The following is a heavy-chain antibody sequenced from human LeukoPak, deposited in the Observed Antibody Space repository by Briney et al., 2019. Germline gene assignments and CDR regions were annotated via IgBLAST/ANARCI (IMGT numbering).Heavy chain of an antibody. J-gene: IGHJ1*01. Sequence: GGSLRLSCAASGFTFSSYAMSWVRQAPGKGLEWVSAISGSGGSTYYADSVKGRFTISRDNSKNTLYLQMNSLRAEDTAVYYCAKAAYYYDSSGSSFQHWGQGTLVTVSS. CDR1: GFTFSSYA. CDR3: AKAAYYYDSSGSSFQH. CDR2: ISGSGGST. V-gene: IGHV3-23*01. D-gene: IGHD3-22*01.